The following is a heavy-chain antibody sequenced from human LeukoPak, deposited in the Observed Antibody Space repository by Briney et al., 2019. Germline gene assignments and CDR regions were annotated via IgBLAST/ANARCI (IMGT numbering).Heavy chain of an antibody. CDR2: IYYSGST. J-gene: IGHJ4*02. CDR1: GGPIPYYW. CDR3: ARVTPDGYSDY. D-gene: IGHD5-24*01. V-gene: IGHV4-59*01. Sequence: PSETLSLTCTVSGGPIPYYWWSWIRQPPGKGLEWIGYIYYSGSTKYNPSLTSRVTISVDTSKNQFSLKLTSVTAADTAVYYCARVTPDGYSDYWGQGTLATVSS.